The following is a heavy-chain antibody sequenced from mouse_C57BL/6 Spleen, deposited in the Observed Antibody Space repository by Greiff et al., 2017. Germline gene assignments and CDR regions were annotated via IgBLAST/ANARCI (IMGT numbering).Heavy chain of an antibody. J-gene: IGHJ3*01. D-gene: IGHD1-1*01. CDR2: IDPSDSYT. V-gene: IGHV1-69*01. CDR3: ARGDGSSYDWFAY. Sequence: QLQQPGAELVMPGASVKLSCKASGYTFTSYWMHWVKQRPGQGLEWIGEIDPSDSYTNYNQKFKGKSTVTVDKSSSTANMQLSSLTAEDSAVYYCARGDGSSYDWFAYCGQGTLVTVSA. CDR1: GYTFTSYW.